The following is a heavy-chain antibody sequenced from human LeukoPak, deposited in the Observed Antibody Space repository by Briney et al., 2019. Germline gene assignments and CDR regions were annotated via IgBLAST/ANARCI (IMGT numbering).Heavy chain of an antibody. CDR1: GGSISSYY. CDR3: ARGPDILTGYYFYFDY. V-gene: IGHV4-59*01. CDR2: IYYSGST. D-gene: IGHD3-9*01. Sequence: PETLSLTCTVSGGSISSYYWSWIRQPPGKGLEWIGYIYYSGSTNYNPSLKSRVTISVDTSKNQFSLKLSSVTAADTAVYYCARGPDILTGYYFYFDYWGQGTLVTVSS. J-gene: IGHJ4*02.